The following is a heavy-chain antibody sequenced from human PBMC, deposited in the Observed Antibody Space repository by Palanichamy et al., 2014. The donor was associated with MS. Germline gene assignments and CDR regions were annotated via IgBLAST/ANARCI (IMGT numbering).Heavy chain of an antibody. D-gene: IGHD3-10*01. Sequence: QVHLMQSGAEVKKPGASVKVSCKASGYTFTGYFIHWVRQAPGPGLEWMGWINCNSGGTNYVQKFQGSVTMTRDTSISTAYMELSGLRSDDTAVYYCARVGPGGSAPSLDYWGQGTLVTVSS. CDR2: INCNSGGT. CDR3: ARVGPGGSAPSLDY. V-gene: IGHV1-2*02. J-gene: IGHJ4*02. CDR1: GYTFTGYF.